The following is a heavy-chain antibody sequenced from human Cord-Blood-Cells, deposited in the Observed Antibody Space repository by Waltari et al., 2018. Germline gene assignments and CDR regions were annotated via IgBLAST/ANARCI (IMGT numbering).Heavy chain of an antibody. Sequence: QVQLQESGPGLVKPSETLSLTCTVPGGSISSSYWSWIRQPAGQGLESSGRIYTSGSTNHNPPRKARVPRSVDTSKSQFSLKLSFGTAADTAVYYCARDSLGVDIVATIDALDSWGQGIMVTVSS. CDR3: ARDSLGVDIVATIDALDS. V-gene: IGHV4-4*07. D-gene: IGHD5-12*01. CDR1: GGSISSSY. CDR2: IYTSGST. J-gene: IGHJ3*02.